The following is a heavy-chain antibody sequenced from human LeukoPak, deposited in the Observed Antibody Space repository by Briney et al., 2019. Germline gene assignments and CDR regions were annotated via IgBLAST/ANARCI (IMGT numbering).Heavy chain of an antibody. Sequence: PGGSLRLSCAASGFTFSTYAMNWVRQSPGKGLEWVSSVSGSGESTDYADSVKGRFIISRGNFENTLYLHMNSLRADDMAIYYCARAGKAAAFDCWDQGTLVTVSS. J-gene: IGHJ4*02. CDR3: ARAGKAAAFDC. CDR1: GFTFSTYA. CDR2: VSGSGEST. D-gene: IGHD2-15*01. V-gene: IGHV3-23*01.